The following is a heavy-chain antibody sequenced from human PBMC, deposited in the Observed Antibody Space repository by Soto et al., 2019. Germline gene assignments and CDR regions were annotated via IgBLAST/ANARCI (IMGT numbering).Heavy chain of an antibody. J-gene: IGHJ1*01. CDR2: IYYGGNT. V-gene: IGHV4-39*01. CDR1: GGSISSSSYY. D-gene: IGHD5-12*01. Sequence: SETLSLTCTVSGGSISSSSYYWGWIRQPPGKGLEWIGSIYYGGNTYYNPSLKSRVTVSVDTSKNQFSLKLSSVTAADTAVYYCARDIVIGSSRGLRQYFQHWGQGTLVTVSS. CDR3: ARDIVIGSSRGLRQYFQH.